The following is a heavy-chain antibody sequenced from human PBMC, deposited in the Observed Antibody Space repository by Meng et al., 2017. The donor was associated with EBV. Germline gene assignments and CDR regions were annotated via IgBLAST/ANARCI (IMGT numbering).Heavy chain of an antibody. CDR3: ARPTQPYSRAPLDY. D-gene: IGHD6-13*01. Sequence: GQRMEAGGGAFQPGRSLRVSCAASGFTFSNYGMHGVRQVPGKGLEWVAAIWYDGTNEYYAASVKGRFTISRDNSKNTVYLQMNSLRAEETAVYFCARPTQPYSRAPLDYWGQGTLVTVSS. CDR1: GFTFSNYG. V-gene: IGHV3-33*01. J-gene: IGHJ4*02. CDR2: IWYDGTNE.